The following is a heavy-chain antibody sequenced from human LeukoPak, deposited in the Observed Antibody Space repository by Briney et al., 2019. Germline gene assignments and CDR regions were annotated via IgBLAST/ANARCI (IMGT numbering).Heavy chain of an antibody. CDR3: AKLTSASGAYGVDV. J-gene: IGHJ6*02. D-gene: IGHD3-10*01. CDR2: ISGSGGSK. V-gene: IGHV3-23*01. Sequence: GGSLRLSCAASGFTFSSYAMNWVRQAPGKGLEWVSTISGSGGSKHYADSVEGRFTISRDNSKNTVYLQMNSLRTEDTAIYYCAKLTSASGAYGVDVWGQGTTVTVSS. CDR1: GFTFSSYA.